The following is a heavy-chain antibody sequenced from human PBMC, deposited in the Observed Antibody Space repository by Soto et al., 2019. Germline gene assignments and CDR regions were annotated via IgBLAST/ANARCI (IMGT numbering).Heavy chain of an antibody. Sequence: SETLSLTCAVSGGSISSGGYSWSWIRQPPGKGLEWIGYIYHSGSTYYNPSLKSRVTISVDTSKNHFSLKLISVTTADKAVYFCAREGNLGRWIQPLDSWGQGTLVTVSS. D-gene: IGHD2-2*03. CDR1: GGSISSGGYS. V-gene: IGHV4-30-2*01. CDR2: IYHSGST. CDR3: AREGNLGRWIQPLDS. J-gene: IGHJ4*02.